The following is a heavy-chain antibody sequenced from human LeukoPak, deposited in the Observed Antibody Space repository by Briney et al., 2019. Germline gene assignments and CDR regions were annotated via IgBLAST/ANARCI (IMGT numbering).Heavy chain of an antibody. CDR3: ARDGSWPLDAFDF. Sequence: GGSVRLSCATSGFMFRAYWMSWVRQPPGKGLDWLANIRQDGSEKYYVDSVKGRFTISRDNAKDSLFLQMNNLRGEDTAVYYCARDGSWPLDAFDFWGQGTMLTVSS. CDR2: IRQDGSEK. D-gene: IGHD1-26*01. CDR1: GFMFRAYW. V-gene: IGHV3-7*01. J-gene: IGHJ3*01.